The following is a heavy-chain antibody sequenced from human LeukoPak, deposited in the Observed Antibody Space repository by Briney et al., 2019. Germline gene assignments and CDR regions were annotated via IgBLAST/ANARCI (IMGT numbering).Heavy chain of an antibody. CDR3: ATGMTRSYYYYYHMDV. J-gene: IGHJ6*03. V-gene: IGHV1-24*01. Sequence: ASVKVSCKVSGYTLTELSMHWVRQAPGKGREWMGGFDPEDGETIYAQKFQGRVTMTEDTSTDTAYMELSSLRSEDTAVYYCATGMTRSYYYYYHMDVWGKGTTVTVSS. CDR2: FDPEDGET. CDR1: GYTLTELS.